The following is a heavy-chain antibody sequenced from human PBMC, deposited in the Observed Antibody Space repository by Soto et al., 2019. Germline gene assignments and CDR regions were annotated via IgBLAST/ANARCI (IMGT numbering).Heavy chain of an antibody. V-gene: IGHV3-23*01. CDR1: GFTFSSYA. CDR3: AKDRHIVVVTATSKY. J-gene: IGHJ4*02. D-gene: IGHD2-21*02. Sequence: GGSLRLSXAASGFTFSSYAMSWVRQAPGKGLEWVSAISGSGGSTYYADSVKGRFTISRDNSKNTLYLQMNSLRAEDTAVYYCAKDRHIVVVTATSKYWGQGTLVTVSS. CDR2: ISGSGGST.